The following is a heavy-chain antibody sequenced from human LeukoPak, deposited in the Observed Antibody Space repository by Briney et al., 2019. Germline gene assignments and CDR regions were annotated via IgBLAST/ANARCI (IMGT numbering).Heavy chain of an antibody. V-gene: IGHV5-51*01. CDR2: IYPGDSDT. Sequence: GESLQIFSKGSGYCFTSYWIGWVRRMPGKGLVWMGIIYPGDSDTRYSPSFQGQVTISAEKSISTAYLQWSSLKASDTAMNYCARASSGWFDPWGQGTLVTVSS. J-gene: IGHJ5*02. CDR1: GYCFTSYW. CDR3: ARASSGWFDP. D-gene: IGHD1-1*01.